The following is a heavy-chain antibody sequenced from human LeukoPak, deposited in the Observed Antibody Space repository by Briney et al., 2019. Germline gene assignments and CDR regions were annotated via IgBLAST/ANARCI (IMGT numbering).Heavy chain of an antibody. J-gene: IGHJ4*02. D-gene: IGHD3-10*01. CDR3: ARDTYYYGSGTRFDY. CDR2: IFASGST. Sequence: PSETLSLTCTVSGGSISSYSWSWIRQPAGKGLEWIGRIFASGSTKYNPSLKSRVTMSVETSKNQFSLKLSSVTAADTAVYYCARDTYYYGSGTRFDYWGQGTLVTVSS. V-gene: IGHV4-4*07. CDR1: GGSISSYS.